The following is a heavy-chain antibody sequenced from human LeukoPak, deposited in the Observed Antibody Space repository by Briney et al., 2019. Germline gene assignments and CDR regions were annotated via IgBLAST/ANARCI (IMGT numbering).Heavy chain of an antibody. CDR1: GFTFRKFA. V-gene: IGHV3-48*03. J-gene: IGHJ4*02. CDR3: VTRGYFDY. Sequence: QSEGSLRLSCAASGFTFRKFAMSWVRQAPGKGLEWVSYISPSGSSTYYADSVQGRFTISRDDAKNSLYLQMNSLRAEDTAVYYCVTRGYFDYWGQGTLVTVSS. CDR2: ISPSGSST.